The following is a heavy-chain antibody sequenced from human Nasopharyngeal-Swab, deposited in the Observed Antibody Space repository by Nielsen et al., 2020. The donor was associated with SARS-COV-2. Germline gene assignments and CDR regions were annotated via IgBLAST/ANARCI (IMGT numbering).Heavy chain of an antibody. Sequence: GESLKISCAASGFTFRSYAMHWVRQAPGKGLEWVAVISYDGSNKYYADSVKGRFTISRDNSKNTLYLQMNSLRAEDTAVYYCARVDGWFGELFVDYWGQGTLVTVSS. CDR1: GFTFRSYA. CDR2: ISYDGSNK. CDR3: ARVDGWFGELFVDY. J-gene: IGHJ4*02. V-gene: IGHV3-30-3*01. D-gene: IGHD3-10*01.